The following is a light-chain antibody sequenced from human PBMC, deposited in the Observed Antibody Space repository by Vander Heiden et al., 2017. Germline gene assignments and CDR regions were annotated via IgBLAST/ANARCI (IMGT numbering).Light chain of an antibody. J-gene: IGKJ1*01. Sequence: VLWMTQSPSLLSASTGYRVTLSCRMSQGIRSYLAWYQQKPGKAPELLIYAASTLQSGVPSRFSGSGSGTDFTLTISCLQSEDFATYYCQQYYSFPGTFGQGTKVEIK. CDR1: QGIRSY. CDR3: QQYYSFPGT. V-gene: IGKV1D-8*03. CDR2: AAS.